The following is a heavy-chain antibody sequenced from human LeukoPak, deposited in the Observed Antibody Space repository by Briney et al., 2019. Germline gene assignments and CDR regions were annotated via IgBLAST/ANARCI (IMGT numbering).Heavy chain of an antibody. CDR3: ARHYYDSSGYLVGDY. D-gene: IGHD3-22*01. Sequence: DSVKVSCKASGYTFSSFGITWVRQAPGQGLECIGWISAYNGDTKYAQKLQGRVTMTTDTSTSTAYMELRSLRSDDTAVYYCARHYYDSSGYLVGDYWGQGTLVTVSS. CDR2: ISAYNGDT. CDR1: GYTFSSFG. V-gene: IGHV1-18*01. J-gene: IGHJ4*02.